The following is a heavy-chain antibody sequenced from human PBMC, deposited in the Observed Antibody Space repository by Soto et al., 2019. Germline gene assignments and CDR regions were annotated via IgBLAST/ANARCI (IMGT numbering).Heavy chain of an antibody. J-gene: IGHJ4*02. CDR3: ASRRSAGGWSPFDY. V-gene: IGHV5-51*01. CDR1: GYSFSSYW. CDR2: IYPGGSDT. Sequence: GESLKISCKGFGYSFSSYWIGWVRQTPGKGLEWMGIIYPGGSDTRYSPSFQGQVTISADKSISTAYLQWSSLKASDTAMYFCASRRSAGGWSPFDYLGQGTLVTVSS. D-gene: IGHD3-3*01.